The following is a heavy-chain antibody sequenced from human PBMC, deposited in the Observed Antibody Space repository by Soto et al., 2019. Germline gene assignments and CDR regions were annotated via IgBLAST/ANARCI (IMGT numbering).Heavy chain of an antibody. Sequence: QVQLVQSGAEVKKPGSSVKVSCKASGGTFSSYAISWVRQAPGQGLEWMGGIIPIFGTANYAQKFQGRVTLTAGECXSTAYMELSSLRSEDTAVYYCARAMAVADAEYFQHWGQGTLVTVSS. CDR3: ARAMAVADAEYFQH. CDR1: GGTFSSYA. D-gene: IGHD6-19*01. J-gene: IGHJ1*01. V-gene: IGHV1-69*12. CDR2: IIPIFGTA.